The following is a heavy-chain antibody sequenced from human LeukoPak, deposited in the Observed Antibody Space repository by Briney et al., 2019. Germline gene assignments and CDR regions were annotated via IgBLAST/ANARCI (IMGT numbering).Heavy chain of an antibody. CDR2: ISGSLDST. V-gene: IGHV3-23*01. D-gene: IGHD5-24*01. CDR3: AKDRDMATMTTFDH. Sequence: GGSLRLSCAASGFIFDDYAMSWVCQAPGKGLEWVSGISGSLDSTYFADSVKGRFTISRDNSKNTIYLQMSSLRAEDTAVYYCAKDRDMATMTTFDHWGRGTLVTVSS. J-gene: IGHJ4*02. CDR1: GFIFDDYA.